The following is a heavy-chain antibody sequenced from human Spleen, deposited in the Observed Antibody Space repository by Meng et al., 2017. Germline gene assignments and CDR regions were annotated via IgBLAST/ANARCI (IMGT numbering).Heavy chain of an antibody. CDR1: GGSFTGYY. V-gene: IGHV4-34*01. CDR2: INHSGST. D-gene: IGHD3-10*01. CDR3: ARAPGVYYGSGSHDY. J-gene: IGHJ4*02. Sequence: QVQLQEPGPGLLKPSETLSLTCAVYGGSFTGYYWSWIRQPPGKGLEWIGEINHSGSTNYNPSLKSRVTISVDTSKNQFSLKLSSVTAADTAVYYCARAPGVYYGSGSHDYWGQGTLVTVSS.